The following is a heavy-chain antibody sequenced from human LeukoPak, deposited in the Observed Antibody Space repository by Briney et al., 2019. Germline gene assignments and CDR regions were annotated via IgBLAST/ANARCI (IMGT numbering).Heavy chain of an antibody. CDR3: ARRLVIAAAGSGTYYFDY. CDR1: GYSFTSYW. J-gene: IGHJ4*02. V-gene: IGHV5-51*01. Sequence: GESLKISCKGSGYSFTSYWIGWVRQMPGKGLEWMGIIYPGDSDTRYSPSFQGQVTISADKSISTAYLQWSSLKASDTAMYYCARRLVIAAAGSGTYYFDYWGQGTLVTVSS. CDR2: IYPGDSDT. D-gene: IGHD6-13*01.